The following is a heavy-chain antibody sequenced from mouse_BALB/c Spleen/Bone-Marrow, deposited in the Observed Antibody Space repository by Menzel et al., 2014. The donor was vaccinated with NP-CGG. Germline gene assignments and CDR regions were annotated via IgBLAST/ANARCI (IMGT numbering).Heavy chain of an antibody. CDR2: IDPYSGGT. CDR1: GYAFTSYN. CDR3: ARRVYYDYYAMDY. Sequence: SGPELVKPGASVKVSCKASGYAFTSYNMYWVKQSHGKSLEWIGYIDPYSGGTSYNQKFKGKATLTVDKSSSIAYMHLNSLTSEDSAVYYCARRVYYDYYAMDYWGQGTSVTVSS. D-gene: IGHD1-1*01. V-gene: IGHV1S135*01. J-gene: IGHJ4*01.